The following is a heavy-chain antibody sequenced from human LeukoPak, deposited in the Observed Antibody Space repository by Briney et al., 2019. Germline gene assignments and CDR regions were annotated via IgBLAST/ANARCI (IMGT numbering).Heavy chain of an antibody. Sequence: GGSLRLSRAASGFTFISYAMSWVREAPGKGLEWVSAVRGSGGSTYYADSVKGRFTISRDNSKNTLYLQMNSLRAEDTAVYYCATLPGGGVIITSYFDYWGQGTLVTVSS. CDR3: ATLPGGGVIITSYFDY. CDR2: VRGSGGST. J-gene: IGHJ4*02. D-gene: IGHD3-10*01. V-gene: IGHV3-23*01. CDR1: GFTFISYA.